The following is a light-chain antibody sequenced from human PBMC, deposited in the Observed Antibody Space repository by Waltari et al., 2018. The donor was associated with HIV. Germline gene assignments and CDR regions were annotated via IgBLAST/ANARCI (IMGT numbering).Light chain of an antibody. CDR1: SSNIGNNY. CDR2: DNN. J-gene: IGLJ3*02. Sequence: QAVLTQPPSVSAAPGQKVTISCSGSSSNIGNNYVSLYQQFPGKAPKVLIYDNNKRPPGVPDRFSGSRSGTSATLGVAGLQTGDEADYYCGTWDTSLSAGVFGGGTKLTVL. V-gene: IGLV1-51*01. CDR3: GTWDTSLSAGV.